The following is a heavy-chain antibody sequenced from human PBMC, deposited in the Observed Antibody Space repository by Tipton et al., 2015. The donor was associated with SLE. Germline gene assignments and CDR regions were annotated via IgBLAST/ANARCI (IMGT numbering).Heavy chain of an antibody. V-gene: IGHV4-34*01. J-gene: IGHJ6*02. CDR2: INHSGST. CDR1: GGSFSGYS. D-gene: IGHD5-18*01. CDR3: ARKDTTMGWGDYYYGMDV. Sequence: TLSLTCAVYGGSFSGYSWNWIRQPPGKGLEWIGEINHSGSTNYNPSLKSRVSISVDTSKNQFSLKLSSVTAADTAVYYCARKDTTMGWGDYYYGMDVWGQGTTVTVSS.